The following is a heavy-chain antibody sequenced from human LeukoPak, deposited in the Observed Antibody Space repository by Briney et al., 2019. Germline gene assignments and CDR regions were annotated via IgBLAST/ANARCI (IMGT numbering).Heavy chain of an antibody. V-gene: IGHV4-4*07. CDR1: GGSITSYY. CDR3: ARGGKATVVTM. Sequence: SETLSLTCTVSGGSITSYYWSWIRQPAGKGLEWIGRIYSSGSTSYNPSLKSRVSMSVDTSKNQFSLKLTSVTAADTALYYCARGGKATVVTMWGQGILVTVSS. J-gene: IGHJ4*02. CDR2: IYSSGST. D-gene: IGHD4-23*01.